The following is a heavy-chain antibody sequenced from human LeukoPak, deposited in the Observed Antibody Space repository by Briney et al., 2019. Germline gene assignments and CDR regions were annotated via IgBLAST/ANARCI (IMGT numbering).Heavy chain of an antibody. Sequence: ASVKVSCKASGYTVAAYYIHWVRRAPGQGLEWMGWINPNTGGPYYPQKFQGKVTMTWDSSVNTAYMELTSVTSDDTAIYYCARHRNSQTAGAGDYWGQGTLVTVSS. CDR2: INPNTGGP. J-gene: IGHJ4*02. CDR3: ARHRNSQTAGAGDY. D-gene: IGHD1-26*01. CDR1: GYTVAAYY. V-gene: IGHV1-2*02.